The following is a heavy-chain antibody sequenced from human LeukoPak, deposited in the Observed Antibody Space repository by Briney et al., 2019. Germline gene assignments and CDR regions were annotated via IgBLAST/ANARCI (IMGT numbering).Heavy chain of an antibody. CDR1: GFTFDDYA. Sequence: GGSLRLSCAASGFTFDDYAMHWVRQAPGKGLEWVSGISWNSGSIGYADSVKGRFTISRDNAKNSLYLQMNSLRAEDTAVYYCASRPIAVAGTESDYWGQGTLVTVSS. J-gene: IGHJ4*02. CDR2: ISWNSGSI. D-gene: IGHD6-19*01. V-gene: IGHV3-9*01. CDR3: ASRPIAVAGTESDY.